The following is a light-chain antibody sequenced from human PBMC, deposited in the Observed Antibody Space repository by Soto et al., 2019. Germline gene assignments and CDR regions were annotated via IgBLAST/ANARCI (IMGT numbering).Light chain of an antibody. CDR3: QQTYSTPYT. J-gene: IGKJ2*01. V-gene: IGKV1-39*01. CDR2: GAF. CDR1: HRISSH. Sequence: DILMTQSHSSLYASVGDRVTITCRASHRISSHVNWYHQRPGKAPTLRIFGAFVLQSGDPSRFSGTGSGTEVTLTITSLQPEDLGTYYCQQTYSTPYTFGRGTTVVIK.